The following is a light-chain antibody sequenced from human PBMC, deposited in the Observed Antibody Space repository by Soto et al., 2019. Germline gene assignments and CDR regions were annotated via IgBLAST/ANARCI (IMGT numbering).Light chain of an antibody. Sequence: QSVLTQPPSVSGAPGQRVTISCTGSSSNIGAGYDVHWYEQLPGTAPKLLIYGNSNRPSGVPDRFSGSKSVTSASLAITGLRAEDEADYYCKSYDSSLSGWVFGGGTKLTVL. V-gene: IGLV1-40*01. CDR3: KSYDSSLSGWV. CDR2: GNS. J-gene: IGLJ3*02. CDR1: SSNIGAGYD.